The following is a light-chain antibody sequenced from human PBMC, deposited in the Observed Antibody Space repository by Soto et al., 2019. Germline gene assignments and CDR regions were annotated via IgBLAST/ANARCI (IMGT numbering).Light chain of an antibody. Sequence: DIQFTQSPSTLSASVGDRVTITCRASQSVNTWQAWYQQKPGKAPKLLIYDASTLESGVPSRFSGSGSGTDFSLTISSLQTDDFATYYCQQYDNDYWTFGQGTKVDIK. V-gene: IGKV1-5*01. CDR3: QQYDNDYWT. CDR1: QSVNTW. J-gene: IGKJ1*01. CDR2: DAS.